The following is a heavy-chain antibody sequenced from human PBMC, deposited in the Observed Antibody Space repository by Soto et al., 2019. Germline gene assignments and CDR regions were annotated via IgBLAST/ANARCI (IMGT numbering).Heavy chain of an antibody. J-gene: IGHJ4*02. CDR3: ARDSPEYGTGSPLES. Sequence: EVRLVEAGGGLMQPGGSLRLSCAGSGFTVSRSYMNWVRQAPGKGLEWLSIIYSGGSTKYADSVKDRFTISRDTSKNTVYLHMYRLRAEDTAVYYCARDSPEYGTGSPLESWGQGTLVTVSS. D-gene: IGHD3-10*01. CDR2: IYSGGST. CDR1: GFTVSRSY. V-gene: IGHV3-53*01.